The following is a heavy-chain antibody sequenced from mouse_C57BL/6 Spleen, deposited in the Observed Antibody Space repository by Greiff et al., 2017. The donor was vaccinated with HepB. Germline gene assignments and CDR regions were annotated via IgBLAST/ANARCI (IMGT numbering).Heavy chain of an antibody. CDR3: ARRTVVEDYAMDY. D-gene: IGHD1-1*01. CDR1: GFNITDYY. V-gene: IGHV14-2*01. CDR2: IDPEDGET. Sequence: VQLQQSGAELVKPGASVKLSCTASGFNITDYYMHWVKQRTEQGLEWIGRIDPEDGETKYAPKFQGKATITADTSSNTAYLQLSSLTSEDTDVYYCARRTVVEDYAMDYWGQGTSVTVSS. J-gene: IGHJ4*01.